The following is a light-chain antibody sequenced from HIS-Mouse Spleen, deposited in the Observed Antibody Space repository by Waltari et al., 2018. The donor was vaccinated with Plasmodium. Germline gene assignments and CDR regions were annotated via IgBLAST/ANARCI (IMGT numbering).Light chain of an antibody. J-gene: IGLJ2*01. CDR3: CSYAGSSGV. CDR2: EGS. V-gene: IGLV2-23*01. Sequence: QSALTQPASVSGSPGQSITISCTGTSSDVGSNNLVSWYQQHPGKAPKLMIYEGSKRPSGVSNSCAGSKSGNTASLTISGLQAEDEADYYCCSYAGSSGVFGGGTKLTVL. CDR1: SSDVGSNNL.